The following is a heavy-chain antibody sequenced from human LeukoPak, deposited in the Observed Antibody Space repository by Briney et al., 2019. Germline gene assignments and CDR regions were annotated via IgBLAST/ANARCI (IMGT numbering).Heavy chain of an antibody. CDR2: IYYSGST. CDR3: ARDYSSSWYTLRSNWFDP. V-gene: IGHV4-39*07. Sequence: SETLSLTCTVSGGSISSSSYYWGWIRQPPGEGLEWIGSIYYSGSTYYNPSLKSRVPISVDTSKNQFSLKLSSVTAADTAVYYCARDYSSSWYTLRSNWFDPWGQGTLVTVSS. CDR1: GGSISSSSYY. J-gene: IGHJ5*02. D-gene: IGHD6-13*01.